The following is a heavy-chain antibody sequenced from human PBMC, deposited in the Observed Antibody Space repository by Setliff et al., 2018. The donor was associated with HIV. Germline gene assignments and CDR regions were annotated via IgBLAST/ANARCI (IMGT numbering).Heavy chain of an antibody. CDR1: EITLSKHY. J-gene: IGHJ3*02. V-gene: IGHV3-7*01. CDR3: ARDKPDTPHYDVFDI. Sequence: GSLRLSCAGSEITLSKHYMTWVRQAPGKGLEWLANIKQDGTEKNYADSVRGRFTISRDNAKNSVYLQMNSLRAEDTAVYFCARDKPDTPHYDVFDIWGQGTMVTVSS. D-gene: IGHD2-15*01. CDR2: IKQDGTEK.